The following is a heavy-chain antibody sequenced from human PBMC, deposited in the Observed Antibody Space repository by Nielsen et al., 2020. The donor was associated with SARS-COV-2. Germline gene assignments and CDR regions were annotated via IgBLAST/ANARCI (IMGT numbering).Heavy chain of an antibody. D-gene: IGHD4-17*01. Sequence: SETLSLTCTVSGSSISSGYYWGWIRQPPGKGLEWIGSIYHSGSTYYNPSLKSRVTISVDTSKNQFSLKLSSVTAADTAVYYCAQTDYGDYGAYWGQGTLVTVSS. CDR1: GSSISSGYY. CDR3: AQTDYGDYGAY. V-gene: IGHV4-38-2*02. J-gene: IGHJ4*02. CDR2: IYHSGST.